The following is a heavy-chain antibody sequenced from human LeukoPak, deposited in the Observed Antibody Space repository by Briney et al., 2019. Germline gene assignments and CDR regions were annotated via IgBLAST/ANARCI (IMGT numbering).Heavy chain of an antibody. Sequence: PGGSLRLSCAASGFTFRSYPMNWVRQAPGKGLEWVSTISGSGGSTYYADSVKGRVTISRDNSKNTLYLQMTRLRSEATALYFSAKERTQTTSFDYWGQGTLVTVSS. J-gene: IGHJ4*02. V-gene: IGHV3-23*01. D-gene: IGHD1-14*01. CDR1: GFTFRSYP. CDR2: ISGSGGST. CDR3: AKERTQTTSFDY.